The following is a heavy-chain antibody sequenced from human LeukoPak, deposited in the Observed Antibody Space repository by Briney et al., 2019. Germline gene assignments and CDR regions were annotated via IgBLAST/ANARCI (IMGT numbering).Heavy chain of an antibody. CDR1: GFTFSSYG. CDR2: IRYDGSNK. Sequence: GGSLRLSCAASGFTFSSYGMHWVRQAPGKGLEWVAFIRYDGSNKYYADSVKGRFTISRDNSKNTLYLQMNSLRAEDTAVYYCAKVDYDILTGPFDYWGQETLVTVSS. CDR3: AKVDYDILTGPFDY. V-gene: IGHV3-30*02. J-gene: IGHJ4*02. D-gene: IGHD3-9*01.